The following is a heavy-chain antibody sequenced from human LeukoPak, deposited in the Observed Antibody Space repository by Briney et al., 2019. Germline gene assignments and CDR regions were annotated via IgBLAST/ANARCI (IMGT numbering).Heavy chain of an antibody. CDR2: IDSTSTYV. CDR1: GFIFSDYS. CDR3: ASTFPYCSDDDCAL. D-gene: IGHD2-15*01. J-gene: IGHJ1*01. Sequence: GGSLRLSCAASGFIFSDYSMNWVRQTPGKRLEWVSSIDSTSTYVYYVDSVKGRFTVSRDNAKRSLYLQMNSLSAEDTAVYYCASTFPYCSDDDCALGGQGTLVTVSS. V-gene: IGHV3-21*01.